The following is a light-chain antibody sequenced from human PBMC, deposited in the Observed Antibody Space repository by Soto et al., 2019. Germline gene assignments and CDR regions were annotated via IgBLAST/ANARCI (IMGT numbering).Light chain of an antibody. CDR3: QQYDNLPLT. CDR2: DAS. J-gene: IGKJ4*01. V-gene: IGKV1-33*01. CDR1: QDISKY. Sequence: DIQMTQSPSSLSASVGDSVTITCQASQDISKYLNWYQQKPGKAPKLLIYDASNLETGVPSRFSGSGSGTAFTFTISSLQPEDVATYYCQQYDNLPLTFGGGTKVDVK.